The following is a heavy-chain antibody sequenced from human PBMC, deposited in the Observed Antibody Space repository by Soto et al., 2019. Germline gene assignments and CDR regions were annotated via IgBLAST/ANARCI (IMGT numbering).Heavy chain of an antibody. Sequence: QVQLVQSGAEVNKPGSSVKVSCNASGGTFSSYTISWVRQAPGQWLEWMGRIIPILGIANYAQKFQGRVTITADKSTSTAYMELSSLRSDDTSVYYCARSLFPHPIQHWGQGTLVTVSS. V-gene: IGHV1-69*02. CDR1: GGTFSSYT. CDR3: ARSLFPHPIQH. J-gene: IGHJ1*01. CDR2: IIPILGIA.